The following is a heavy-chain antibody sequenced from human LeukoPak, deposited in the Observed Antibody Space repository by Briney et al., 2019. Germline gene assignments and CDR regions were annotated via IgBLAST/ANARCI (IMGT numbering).Heavy chain of an antibody. Sequence: PSETLSLTCTVSGASIRTYYWNWIRQPAGKRLEWIGRIYSSGSTNYNPSLKSRVTISVDTSKNQFSLKLSSVTAADTAVYYCARGRYRRYFDYWGQGTLVTVSS. D-gene: IGHD5-18*01. CDR2: IYSSGST. J-gene: IGHJ4*02. V-gene: IGHV4-4*07. CDR3: ARGRYRRYFDY. CDR1: GASIRTYY.